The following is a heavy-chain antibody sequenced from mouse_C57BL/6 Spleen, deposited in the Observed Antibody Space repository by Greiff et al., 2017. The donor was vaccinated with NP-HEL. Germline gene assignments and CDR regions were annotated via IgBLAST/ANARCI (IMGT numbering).Heavy chain of an antibody. CDR2: IDPSDSYT. CDR3: ASYYSKGYFDV. J-gene: IGHJ1*03. D-gene: IGHD2-5*01. V-gene: IGHV1-50*01. Sequence: VQLQQPGAELVKPGASVKLSCKASGYTFTSYWMQWVKQRPGQGLEWIGEIDPSDSYTNYNQKFKGKATLTVDTSSSTAYMQLSSLTSEDSAVYYCASYYSKGYFDVWGTGTTVTVSS. CDR1: GYTFTSYW.